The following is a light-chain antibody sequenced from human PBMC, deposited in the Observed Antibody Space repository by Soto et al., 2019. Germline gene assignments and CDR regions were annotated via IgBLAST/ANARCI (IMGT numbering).Light chain of an antibody. CDR2: EVS. Sequence: QSVLTQPASVSGSPGQSITISCTGTSSDVGGYNYVSWYQQYPGKAPKLMIFEVSNRPSGVSNRFSGSKSGNTASLTISGLQAKDEADYYCSSYRSGSTLDVVFGGGTKVTVL. CDR1: SSDVGGYNY. J-gene: IGLJ2*01. CDR3: SSYRSGSTLDVV. V-gene: IGLV2-14*01.